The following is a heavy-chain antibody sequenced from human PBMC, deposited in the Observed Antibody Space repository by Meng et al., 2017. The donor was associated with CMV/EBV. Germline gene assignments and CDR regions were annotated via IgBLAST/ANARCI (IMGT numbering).Heavy chain of an antibody. V-gene: IGHV3-30*04. CDR1: GFTFSSYA. Sequence: GGSLRLSCAASGFTFSSYAMHWVRQAPGKGLEWVAVISYDGSNKYYADSVKGRFTTSRDNSKNTLYLQMNSLRAEDTAVYYCARPTCSTSCYSLNDAFDIWGQGTMVTVSS. CDR3: ARPTCSTSCYSLNDAFDI. D-gene: IGHD2-2*02. CDR2: ISYDGSNK. J-gene: IGHJ3*02.